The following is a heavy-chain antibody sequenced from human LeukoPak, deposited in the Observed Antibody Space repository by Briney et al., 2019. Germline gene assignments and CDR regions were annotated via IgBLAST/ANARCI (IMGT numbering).Heavy chain of an antibody. Sequence: GGSLRLSCAASGFTFSSYGMHWVRQAPGKGLEWVAVIWYDGSNKYYADSVKGRFTISRDNSKSTLYLQMNSLRAEDTAVYYCAKWIDDKGYDSGFDYWGQGTLVTVSS. CDR1: GFTFSSYG. D-gene: IGHD3-22*01. CDR2: IWYDGSNK. J-gene: IGHJ4*02. V-gene: IGHV3-33*06. CDR3: AKWIDDKGYDSGFDY.